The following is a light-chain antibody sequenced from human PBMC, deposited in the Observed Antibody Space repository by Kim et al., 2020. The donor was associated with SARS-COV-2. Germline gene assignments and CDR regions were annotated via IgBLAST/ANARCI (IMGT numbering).Light chain of an antibody. V-gene: IGLV1-44*01. CDR1: SSNIRSNA. CDR3: AAWDDSLNGWV. CDR2: SNN. J-gene: IGLJ3*02. Sequence: GQRVTSSCSGSSSNIRSNAVNWYRQLPGTAPKLLIYSNNQRPSGVPDRFSGSKSGTSASLAISGLQSEDEADYYCAAWDDSLNGWVFGGGTQLTVL.